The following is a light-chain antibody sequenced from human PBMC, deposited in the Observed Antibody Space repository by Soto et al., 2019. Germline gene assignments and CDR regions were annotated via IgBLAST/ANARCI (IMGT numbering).Light chain of an antibody. J-gene: IGLJ1*01. CDR2: EDN. V-gene: IGLV2-23*01. CDR3: CSYAGSRTYV. CDR1: SSDVGTYNL. Sequence: QSALTQPASVSGSPGQSITISCTGTSSDVGTYNLVSWYQHHTGKGPKLMIYEDNKRPSGVYNRYSGSKSGKTPSLTSSGLQAEDEAGYYYCSYAGSRTYVFRAGTKFTVL.